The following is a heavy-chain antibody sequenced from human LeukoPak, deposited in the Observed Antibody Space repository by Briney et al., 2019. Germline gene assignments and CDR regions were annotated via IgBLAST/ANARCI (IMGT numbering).Heavy chain of an antibody. V-gene: IGHV4-59*11. CDR1: GGSINSHY. D-gene: IGHD3-10*01. CDR3: ARAYGSGRYYNRYYYYYMDV. CDR2: IFYSGST. Sequence: SETLSLTCTVSGGSINSHYWSWIRQPPGRGVEWIGYIFYSGSTNYNPSLMSRVTISVDTSMNQFSLRLSSVTAADTAVYYCARAYGSGRYYNRYYYYYMDVWGKGTTVTVS. J-gene: IGHJ6*03.